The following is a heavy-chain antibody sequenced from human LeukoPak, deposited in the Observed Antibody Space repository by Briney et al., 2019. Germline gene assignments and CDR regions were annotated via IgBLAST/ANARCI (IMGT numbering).Heavy chain of an antibody. Sequence: GASVKVSCKASGFTFSNSAMQWVRQARGQRLEWIGWIIVGSGKTHYAQNFQERVTITRDMSTNTAYMELSSLRSEDTAVYYCARDNSVRDEAWWFNPWGQGTLVTVSS. J-gene: IGHJ5*02. V-gene: IGHV1-58*02. CDR1: GFTFSNSA. D-gene: IGHD5-24*01. CDR3: ARDNSVRDEAWWFNP. CDR2: IIVGSGKT.